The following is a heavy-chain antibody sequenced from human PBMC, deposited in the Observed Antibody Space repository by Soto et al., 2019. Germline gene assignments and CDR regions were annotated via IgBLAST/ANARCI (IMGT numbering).Heavy chain of an antibody. CDR3: AIALPYALVVVAATGFDP. V-gene: IGHV4-31*03. D-gene: IGHD2-15*01. Sequence: SETLSLTCTVSGGSISSGGYYWSWIRQHPGKGLEWIGYIYYSGSTYYNPSLKSRVTISVDKSKNQFSLKLSSVTAADTAVYYCAIALPYALVVVAATGFDPWGQGTLVTVSS. CDR2: IYYSGST. CDR1: GGSISSGGYY. J-gene: IGHJ5*02.